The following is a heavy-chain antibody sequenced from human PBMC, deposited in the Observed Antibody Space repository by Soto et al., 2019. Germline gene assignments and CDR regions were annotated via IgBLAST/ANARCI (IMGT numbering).Heavy chain of an antibody. Sequence: PSETLSLTCAVYGGSFSGYYWSWIRQPPGKGLEWIGEINHSGSTNYNPSLKSRVTISVDTSKNQFSLKLSSVTAAYTAVYYCARGGLRLYYYYYMDVWGKGTTLTVSS. CDR3: ARGGLRLYYYYYMDV. CDR1: GGSFSGYY. D-gene: IGHD5-12*01. CDR2: INHSGST. V-gene: IGHV4-34*01. J-gene: IGHJ6*03.